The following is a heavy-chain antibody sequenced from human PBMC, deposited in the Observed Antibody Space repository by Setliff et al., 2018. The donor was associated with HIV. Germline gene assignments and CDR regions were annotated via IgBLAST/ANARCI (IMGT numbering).Heavy chain of an antibody. CDR1: GGSFSGYY. V-gene: IGHV4-34*01. CDR2: INHSGST. D-gene: IGHD1-26*01. J-gene: IGHJ4*02. Sequence: ASETLSLTCAVYGGSFSGYYWSWIRQPPGKGLEWIGEINHSGSTNYNMSLWSRVTISLDASRNQFPLELISVTAADTAVYYCAGGPGTTSIDYWAQGTLVTVSS. CDR3: AGGPGTTSIDY.